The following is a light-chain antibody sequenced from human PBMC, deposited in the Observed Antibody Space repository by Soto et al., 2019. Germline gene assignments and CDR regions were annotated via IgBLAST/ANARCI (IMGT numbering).Light chain of an antibody. J-gene: IGLJ2*01. V-gene: IGLV1-40*01. CDR2: GNT. CDR1: SSNIGAGYD. Sequence: QSVLTQPPSVSGAPGQRVTISCTGSSSNIGAGYDVHWYQQLPGTAPKLLVHGNTDRPSGVPDRFSGSKSGTSASLAITGLQAEDEAAYYCQSYVSSLSGWLFGGGTKLTVL. CDR3: QSYVSSLSGWL.